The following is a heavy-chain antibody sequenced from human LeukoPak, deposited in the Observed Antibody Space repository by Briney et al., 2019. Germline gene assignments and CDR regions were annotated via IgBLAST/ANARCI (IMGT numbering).Heavy chain of an antibody. CDR2: IYYTGNT. CDR1: GGSISNYD. J-gene: IGHJ6*02. CDR3: ARRYGSVKVFGLDV. D-gene: IGHD3-10*01. Sequence: PSEILSLTCTVSGGSISNYDWNWIRRSPGKGLEWIAYIYYTGNTDYNPSLKSRVTMSVDTSRNQFSLKLRSVTAADTAVYYCARRYGSVKVFGLDVWGQGTTVTVSS. V-gene: IGHV4-59*08.